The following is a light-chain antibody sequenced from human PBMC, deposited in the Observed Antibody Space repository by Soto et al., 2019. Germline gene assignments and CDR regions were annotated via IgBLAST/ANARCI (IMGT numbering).Light chain of an antibody. CDR2: DVS. J-gene: IGKJ4*01. CDR1: QGIGNY. Sequence: DIQMTQSPSAMSASVGDRVAITCRASQGIGNYLAWFQQKPGKVPKRLIYDVSTLQSGVPSRFSGSGSGTEFTLTISSLQPEDFATYYCLQHNTSPLTFGGGTKVEIK. V-gene: IGKV1-17*03. CDR3: LQHNTSPLT.